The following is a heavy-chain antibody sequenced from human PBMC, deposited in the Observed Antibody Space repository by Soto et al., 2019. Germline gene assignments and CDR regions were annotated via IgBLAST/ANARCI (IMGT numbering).Heavy chain of an antibody. CDR1: GFTFSRNT. CDR3: VKDEGIEAMDV. D-gene: IGHD3-3*02. CDR2: ITASGSYV. Sequence: GSLRLSCVTSGFTFSRNTMNWVRQAPGKGLEWVASITASGSYVYYADSVKGRFSASRDNAKNSLSLQMDSLRPDDTAIYFCVKDEGIEAMDVWGQGTTVTVSS. V-gene: IGHV3-21*01. J-gene: IGHJ6*02.